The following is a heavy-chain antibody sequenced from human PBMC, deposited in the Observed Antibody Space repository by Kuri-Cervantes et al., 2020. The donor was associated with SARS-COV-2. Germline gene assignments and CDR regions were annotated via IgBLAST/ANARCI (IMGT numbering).Heavy chain of an antibody. CDR2: ISWDGGST. CDR3: AKDPSLAGGYYFVY. Sequence: GGSLRLSCAASGFTFDDYAMHWVRQAPGKGLEWVSLISWDGGSTYYADSVKGRFTISRDNSKNSLYLQMNSLRAEDTALYYCAKDPSLAGGYYFVYWGQGTLVTVSS. V-gene: IGHV3-43D*03. D-gene: IGHD3-16*01. J-gene: IGHJ4*02. CDR1: GFTFDDYA.